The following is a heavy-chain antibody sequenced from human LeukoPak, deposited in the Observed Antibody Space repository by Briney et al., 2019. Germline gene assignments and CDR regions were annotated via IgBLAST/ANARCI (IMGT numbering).Heavy chain of an antibody. CDR1: GFTFSSYG. V-gene: IGHV3-23*01. Sequence: GGSLRLSCAASGFTFSSYGMSWVRQAPGKGLEWVSAISGSGGSTYYADSVKGRFTISRDNSKNTLYLQMNSLRAEDTAVYYCAKTVTPRRGYFDLWGRGTLVTVSS. CDR2: ISGSGGST. D-gene: IGHD1-14*01. CDR3: AKTVTPRRGYFDL. J-gene: IGHJ2*01.